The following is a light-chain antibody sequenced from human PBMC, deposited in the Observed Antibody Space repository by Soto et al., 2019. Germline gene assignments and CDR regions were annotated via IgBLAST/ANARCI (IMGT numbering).Light chain of an antibody. CDR1: QSVSSN. CDR2: GAS. Sequence: EIVMTQSPATLSVSPGERATLSCRASQSVSSNLAWYQQKPGQAPRLLIYGASTRATGIPARFSGSGSGTEFTLTISSLQSEDFAVYYCQQCSTFPRTFGQGTKVEI. J-gene: IGKJ1*01. CDR3: QQCSTFPRT. V-gene: IGKV3-15*01.